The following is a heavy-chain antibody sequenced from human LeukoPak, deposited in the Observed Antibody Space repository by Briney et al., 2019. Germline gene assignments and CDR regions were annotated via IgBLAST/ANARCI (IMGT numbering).Heavy chain of an antibody. CDR1: GGTFSSYA. Sequence: SVKVSCKASGGTFSSYAISWVRQARGQGLEWMGIIIPILTITIYAHKFQGSVKITADKSTSTAYKELGRLRSEDTAVYYCAIILGRDERFTQDCFYSAMDVWGQGPTVRVS. D-gene: IGHD2-21*01. V-gene: IGHV1-69*04. J-gene: IGHJ6*01. CDR2: IIPILTIT. CDR3: AIILGRDERFTQDCFYSAMDV.